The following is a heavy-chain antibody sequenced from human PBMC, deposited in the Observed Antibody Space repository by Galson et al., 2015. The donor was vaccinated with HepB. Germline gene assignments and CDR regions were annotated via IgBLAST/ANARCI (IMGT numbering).Heavy chain of an antibody. V-gene: IGHV1-2*06. J-gene: IGHJ3*02. Sequence: SVKVSCKASGYNFNGYYINWVRQAPGQGLEWMGRINPKNGGTNYAQEFQGRVTMTSDTSISAAYMELSRLTSDDTAVYYCARAEYLDSSGLYSDAFDIWGQGTMVTVSS. D-gene: IGHD3-22*01. CDR3: ARAEYLDSSGLYSDAFDI. CDR2: INPKNGGT. CDR1: GYNFNGYY.